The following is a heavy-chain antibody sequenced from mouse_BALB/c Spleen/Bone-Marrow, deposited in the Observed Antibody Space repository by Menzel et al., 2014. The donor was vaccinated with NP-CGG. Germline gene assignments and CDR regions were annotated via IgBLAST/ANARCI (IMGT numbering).Heavy chain of an antibody. CDR3: ARVTTATGGMDY. V-gene: IGHV2-9*02. D-gene: IGHD1-2*01. J-gene: IGHJ4*01. Sequence: GKLVESGPGLLAPSQSLSITCTVSGFSLSSYGVHWVRQPPGKGLEWLGVIWAGGSTNYNSDLMSRLSISKDNSKSQVFLKMNSLQTDDTAMYYCARVTTATGGMDYWGQGTSVTVSS. CDR1: GFSLSSYG. CDR2: IWAGGST.